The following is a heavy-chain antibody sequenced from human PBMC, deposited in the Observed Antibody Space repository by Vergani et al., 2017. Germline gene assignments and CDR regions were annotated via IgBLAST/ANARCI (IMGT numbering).Heavy chain of an antibody. D-gene: IGHD2-21*02. CDR3: ARHPRAYCGGDCYDD. Sequence: QLQLQESGPGLVKPSETLSLTCSVSGGSISSSSYFWGWIRQPPGQGLEWIGRIYYSGSTYYNPSLKSRVTISVDTSKNQFSLKLSSVTAADMAVYYCARHPRAYCGGDCYDDWGQGTPVTVSS. V-gene: IGHV4-39*01. CDR1: GGSISSSSYF. J-gene: IGHJ4*02. CDR2: IYYSGST.